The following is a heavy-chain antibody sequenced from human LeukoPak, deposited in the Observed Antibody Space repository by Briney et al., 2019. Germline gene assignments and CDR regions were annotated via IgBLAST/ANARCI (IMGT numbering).Heavy chain of an antibody. J-gene: IGHJ4*02. Sequence: GRSLRLSCAASGFTFSSYGMHWVRQAPGKGLEWVAVISYDGSNKYYADSVKGRFTISRDNSKNTLYLQMNSLRAEDTAVYYCASSPGKATVGATYFDYWGQGTLVTVSS. CDR1: GFTFSSYG. V-gene: IGHV3-30*03. CDR2: ISYDGSNK. CDR3: ASSPGKATVGATYFDY. D-gene: IGHD1-26*01.